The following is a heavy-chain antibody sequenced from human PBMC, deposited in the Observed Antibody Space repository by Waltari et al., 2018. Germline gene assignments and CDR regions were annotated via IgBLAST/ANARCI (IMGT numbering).Heavy chain of an antibody. CDR2: INHSGST. D-gene: IGHD6-6*01. Sequence: QVQLQQWGAGLLKPSETLSLTCAVYGGSFSGYYWSWIRQPPGKGLEWIGEINHSGSTNYNPSLKSRGTISVDTSKNQFSLKLSSVTAADTAVYYCARGPGKSSSFLGVYYFDYWGQGTLVTVSS. J-gene: IGHJ4*02. V-gene: IGHV4-34*01. CDR3: ARGPGKSSSFLGVYYFDY. CDR1: GGSFSGYY.